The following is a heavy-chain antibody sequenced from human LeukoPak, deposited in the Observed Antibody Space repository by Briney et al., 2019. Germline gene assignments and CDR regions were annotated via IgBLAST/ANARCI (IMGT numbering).Heavy chain of an antibody. Sequence: SGTLSLTCAVSGGSISSSNWWSWVRQSPGKGLEWIGEIYHTGITNYNPSLKSRVTISVDKSKDQFSLNLNSVTAADTAVYYCARGYYYGSGSYPVWFDPWGQGTLVTVSS. V-gene: IGHV4-4*02. CDR2: IYHTGIT. J-gene: IGHJ5*02. D-gene: IGHD3-10*01. CDR1: GGSISSSNW. CDR3: ARGYYYGSGSYPVWFDP.